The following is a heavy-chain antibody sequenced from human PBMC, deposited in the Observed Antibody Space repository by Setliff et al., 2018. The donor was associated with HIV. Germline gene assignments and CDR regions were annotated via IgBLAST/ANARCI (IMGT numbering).Heavy chain of an antibody. D-gene: IGHD1-1*01. CDR1: GYTFTGYF. CDR2: ISPNNGDT. Sequence: ASVKVSCKASGYTFTGYFMHWVRQAPGQGLEWMGWISPNNGDTSIPQTFQGRVTMTRDTSINTAYMEFSSLRSDDTAVYYCARQLSNSRESWGQGTLVTVSS. J-gene: IGHJ5*02. CDR3: ARQLSNSRES. V-gene: IGHV1-2*02.